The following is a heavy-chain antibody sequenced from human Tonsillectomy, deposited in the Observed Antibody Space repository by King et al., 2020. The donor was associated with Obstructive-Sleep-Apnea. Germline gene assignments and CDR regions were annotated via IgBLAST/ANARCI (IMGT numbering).Heavy chain of an antibody. Sequence: VQLQESGPGLVKPSETLSLTCTVSGGSISSYYWSWIRQPPGKGLEWIGYIYYSGSTNYNPFLKSRVTISVDTSKNQFYQKLSSLTAADTAVYYCARDRGMVFYYGMDVWGQGTMVTVSS. CDR2: IYYSGST. V-gene: IGHV4-59*01. J-gene: IGHJ6*02. D-gene: IGHD3-10*01. CDR3: ARDRGMVFYYGMDV. CDR1: GGSISSYY.